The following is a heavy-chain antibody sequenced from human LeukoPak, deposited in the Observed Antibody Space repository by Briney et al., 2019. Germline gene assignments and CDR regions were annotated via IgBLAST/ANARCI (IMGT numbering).Heavy chain of an antibody. CDR2: INPNSGGT. CDR3: ARDREIEVGGAAGY. Sequence: ASVKVSCKASGYTFTGYYMHWVRQAPGQGLEWMGWINPNSGGTNYAQKFQGRVTMTRDTSISTAYMELSRLRSDDTAVYYCARDREIEVGGAAGYWSQGTLVTVSS. CDR1: GYTFTGYY. D-gene: IGHD6-13*01. V-gene: IGHV1-2*02. J-gene: IGHJ4*02.